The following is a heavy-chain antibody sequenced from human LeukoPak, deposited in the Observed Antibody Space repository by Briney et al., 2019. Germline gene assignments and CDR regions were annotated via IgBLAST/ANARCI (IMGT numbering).Heavy chain of an antibody. CDR3: AREEYYYDSSGYYYASFDY. J-gene: IGHJ4*02. Sequence: ASVKVSCKASGYTFTSYGISWVRQAPGQRLEWMGWINTGNGNTKYSQKFQGRVTITRDTSASTAYMELSSLRSEDTAVYYCAREEYYYDSSGYYYASFDYWGQGTLVTVSS. D-gene: IGHD3-22*01. V-gene: IGHV1-3*04. CDR1: GYTFTSYG. CDR2: INTGNGNT.